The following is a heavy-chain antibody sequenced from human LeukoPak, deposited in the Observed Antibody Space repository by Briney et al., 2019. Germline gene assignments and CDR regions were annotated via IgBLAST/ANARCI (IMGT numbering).Heavy chain of an antibody. J-gene: IGHJ4*02. Sequence: GGSLRLSCAASGFIFSSYAMSWVRQAPGKGLEWVLGIIGIGGRTYYEDSVKGRFTISRDNSKNTLYLQMNSLRADDTAVYYCARDSVSSSWYLPGFDYWGQGTLVTVSS. CDR1: GFIFSSYA. CDR2: IIGIGGRT. D-gene: IGHD6-13*01. V-gene: IGHV3-23*01. CDR3: ARDSVSSSWYLPGFDY.